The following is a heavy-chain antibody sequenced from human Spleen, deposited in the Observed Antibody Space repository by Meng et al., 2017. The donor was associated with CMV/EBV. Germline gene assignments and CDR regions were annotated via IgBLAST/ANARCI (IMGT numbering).Heavy chain of an antibody. CDR1: GYTLTELS. D-gene: IGHD1-26*01. J-gene: IGHJ3*02. V-gene: IGHV1-24*01. CDR3: ARGLMYSGSYTDAFDI. Sequence: ASVKVSCKVSGYTLTELSRHWVRQAPGKGLEWMGTFDHEDGETIYAQKFQGRVTMTEDTSTDTAYMVLSSLRSEDTAVYYCARGLMYSGSYTDAFDIWGQGTMVTVSS. CDR2: FDHEDGET.